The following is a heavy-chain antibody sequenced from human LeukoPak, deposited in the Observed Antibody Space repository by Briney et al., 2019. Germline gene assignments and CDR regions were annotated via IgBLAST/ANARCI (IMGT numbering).Heavy chain of an antibody. CDR2: IYSSGRT. J-gene: IGHJ5*02. CDR3: ARGLYYYDSSGLNNWFDP. Sequence: SQTLSLTCTVSGDSINSNNYYWSWIRQPAGKGLEWIGRIYSSGRTNYNPSLKSRVTISVDTSKNQFSLKLSSVTAADTAVYYCARGLYYYDSSGLNNWFDPWGQGTLVTVSS. D-gene: IGHD3-22*01. V-gene: IGHV4-61*02. CDR1: GDSINSNNYY.